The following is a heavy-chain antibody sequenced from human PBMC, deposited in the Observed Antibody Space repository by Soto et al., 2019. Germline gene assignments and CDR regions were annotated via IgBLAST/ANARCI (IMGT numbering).Heavy chain of an antibody. D-gene: IGHD6-13*01. J-gene: IGHJ6*02. CDR1: GFTFSSYA. CDR3: ARDGPPPVYSSSWLPYYYYGMDV. Sequence: PGGSLRLSCAASGFTFSSYAMHWVRQAPGKGLEWVAVISYDGSNKYYADSVKGRFTISRDNSKNTLYLQMNSLRAEDTAVYYCARDGPPPVYSSSWLPYYYYGMDVWGQGTTVTVSS. CDR2: ISYDGSNK. V-gene: IGHV3-30-3*01.